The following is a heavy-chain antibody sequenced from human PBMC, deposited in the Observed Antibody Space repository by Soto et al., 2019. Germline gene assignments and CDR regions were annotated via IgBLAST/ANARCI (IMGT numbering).Heavy chain of an antibody. CDR3: AGERVEQYVDTAMVTAFDY. CDR1: GGSISSGDYY. Sequence: PSETLSLTCTVSGGSISSGDYYWSWIRQPPGKGLEWIGYIYYSGSTYYNPSLKSRVTISVDTSKNQFSLKLSSVTAADTAVYYCAGERVEQYVDTAMVTAFDYWGQGTLVTVSS. CDR2: IYYSGST. V-gene: IGHV4-30-4*01. D-gene: IGHD5-18*01. J-gene: IGHJ4*02.